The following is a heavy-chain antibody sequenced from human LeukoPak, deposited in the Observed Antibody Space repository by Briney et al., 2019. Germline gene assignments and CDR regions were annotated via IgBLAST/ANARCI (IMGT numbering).Heavy chain of an antibody. CDR3: ARDVPTTVTTDY. CDR1: GYSISSGYY. V-gene: IGHV4-38-2*02. CDR2: IYHSGST. Sequence: SETLSLTCTVSGYSISSGYYWGWIRQPPGKGLEWIGSIYHSGSTYYNPSLKSRVTISVDTSKNQFSLKLSSVTAADTAVYYCARDVPTTVTTDYWGQGTLVTVSS. D-gene: IGHD4-17*01. J-gene: IGHJ4*02.